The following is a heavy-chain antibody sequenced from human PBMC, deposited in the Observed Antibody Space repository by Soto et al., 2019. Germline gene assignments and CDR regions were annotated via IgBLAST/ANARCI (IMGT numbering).Heavy chain of an antibody. CDR3: AKDFGDFWSGPPDY. J-gene: IGHJ4*02. D-gene: IGHD3-3*01. CDR1: GFTFSSYA. Sequence: GGSLRLSCAASGFTFSSYAMSWVRQAPGKGLEWVSAISGSGGSTYYADSVKGRFTISRDNSKNTLYLQMNSLRAEDTAVYYCAKDFGDFWSGPPDYWGQGTLVTVSS. CDR2: ISGSGGST. V-gene: IGHV3-23*01.